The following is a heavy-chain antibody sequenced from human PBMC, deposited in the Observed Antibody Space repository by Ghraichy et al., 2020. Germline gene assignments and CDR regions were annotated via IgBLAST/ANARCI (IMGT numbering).Heavy chain of an antibody. J-gene: IGHJ3*01. CDR1: GGSISSTSYY. Sequence: SETLSLTCIVSGGSISSTSYYWGWIRQPPGKGLEWIGSIYYSGSTYYNPSLQSRITISVDTSKNHLSLKLTSVTAADTAVYYCARRVLPGYLDTFDLWGQGTMVTVSS. D-gene: IGHD3-9*01. V-gene: IGHV4-39*02. CDR3: ARRVLPGYLDTFDL. CDR2: IYYSGST.